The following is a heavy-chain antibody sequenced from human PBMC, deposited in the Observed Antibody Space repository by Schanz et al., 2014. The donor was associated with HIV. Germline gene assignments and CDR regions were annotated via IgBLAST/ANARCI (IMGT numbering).Heavy chain of an antibody. CDR2: IYHSGST. CDR3: ARVAELKNYYYGMDV. J-gene: IGHJ6*02. V-gene: IGHV4-30-2*05. CDR1: GGSISSGAYS. D-gene: IGHD3-10*01. Sequence: QLQLQESGSGLVKPSQTLSLTCAVSGGSISSGAYSWSWIRQPPGKGLEWIGYIYHSGSTDYNPSLKSRVTMSVDTSKNQLFLKLSSVTAADTAVYYCARVAELKNYYYGMDVWGQGTTVIVS.